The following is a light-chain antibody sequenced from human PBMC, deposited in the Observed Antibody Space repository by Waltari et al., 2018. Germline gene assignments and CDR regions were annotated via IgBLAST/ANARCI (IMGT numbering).Light chain of an antibody. CDR1: QSINSN. V-gene: IGKV3-15*01. CDR3: QQYNNWPRT. J-gene: IGKJ1*01. CDR2: GAS. Sequence: EIVMTQSPATLSVSPGERATLSCRASQSINSNVAWYRQKPGQAPRLLIYGASARATGIPVRFSGRGSGTEFTLTISSLQSDDFGVYYCQQYNNWPRTFGQGTKVEI.